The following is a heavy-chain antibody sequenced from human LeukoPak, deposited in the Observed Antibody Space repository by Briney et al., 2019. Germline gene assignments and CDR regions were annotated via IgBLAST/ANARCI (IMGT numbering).Heavy chain of an antibody. D-gene: IGHD2-15*01. CDR1: GATFSSYA. V-gene: IGHV1-69*05. J-gene: IGHJ2*01. CDR3: ARMVLASNWYFDL. CDR2: IIPIFGTA. Sequence: GSSVKVSCKASGATFSSYAISWVRQAPGQGLEWMGRIIPIFGTANYPQKFHGGVTITTDESTSTAYMELSSLRSEDTAVYYCARMVLASNWYFDLWGRGTLVTVSS.